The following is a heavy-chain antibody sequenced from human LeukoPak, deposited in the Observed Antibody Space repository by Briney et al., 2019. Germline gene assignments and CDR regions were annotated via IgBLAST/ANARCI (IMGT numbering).Heavy chain of an antibody. CDR2: INPDTDFT. Sequence: GASVKVSRKTSGYRFTDDYIHWVRQAPGQGLEWMGWINPDTDFTNYAPKFRGRVIMTRDTSISTAYMEVRRLTFDDTAIYYCAPTSEAYTSNWSVWGQGTLVTVSP. J-gene: IGHJ4*02. CDR1: GYRFTDDY. V-gene: IGHV1-2*02. D-gene: IGHD3-16*01. CDR3: APTSEAYTSNWSV.